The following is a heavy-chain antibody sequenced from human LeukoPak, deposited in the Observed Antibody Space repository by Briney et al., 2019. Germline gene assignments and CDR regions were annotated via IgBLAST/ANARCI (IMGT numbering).Heavy chain of an antibody. D-gene: IGHD3-10*01. J-gene: IGHJ4*02. V-gene: IGHV3-15*01. CDR2: IKSKTDGGTT. CDR3: TAGSGSYYKYYFDY. CDR1: GFTFSNAW. Sequence: SGGSLRLSCAASGFTFSNAWMSWVRQAPGKGREWVGRIKSKTDGGTTDYAAPVKGRFTISRDDSKNTLYLQMNSLKTEDTAVYYCTAGSGSYYKYYFDYWGQGTLVTVSS.